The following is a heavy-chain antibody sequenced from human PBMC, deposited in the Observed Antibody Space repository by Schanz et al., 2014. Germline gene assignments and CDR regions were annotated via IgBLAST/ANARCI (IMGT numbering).Heavy chain of an antibody. Sequence: EVQLLESGGGLVQPGGSLRLSCAASTFTFSSDWMSWVRQAPGKGLEWLSVISASGGDTYYADSVKGRFTISRDNSKNTLYLQMNSLRAEDTAVYYCAKDAENTAMITDYFDYWGQGTLVTVSS. CDR1: TFTFSSDW. D-gene: IGHD5-18*01. CDR2: ISASGGDT. V-gene: IGHV3-23*01. CDR3: AKDAENTAMITDYFDY. J-gene: IGHJ4*02.